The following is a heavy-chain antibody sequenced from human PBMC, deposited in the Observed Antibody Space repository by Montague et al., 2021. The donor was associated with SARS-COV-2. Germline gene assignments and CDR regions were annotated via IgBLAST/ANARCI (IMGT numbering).Heavy chain of an antibody. CDR2: IYWDDNK. Sequence: PALVKPTQTLTLTCTFSGFSLSTSGVGVGWIRRPPGKALEWLALIYWDDNKRYSPSLKSRLTITKDTSKNQVVLTMTNMDPVDTATYYCAHRRPLWGYFDSWGQGTLVTVSS. J-gene: IGHJ4*02. D-gene: IGHD7-27*01. CDR3: AHRRPLWGYFDS. V-gene: IGHV2-5*02. CDR1: GFSLSTSGVG.